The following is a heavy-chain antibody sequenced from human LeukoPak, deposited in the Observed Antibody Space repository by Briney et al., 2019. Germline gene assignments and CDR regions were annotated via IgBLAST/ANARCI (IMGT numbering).Heavy chain of an antibody. V-gene: IGHV3-23*01. D-gene: IGHD2-2*01. Sequence: GGSLRLSCAASGFTFSSYAMSWVRQAPGKGLEWVSAIRGSGGSTYYADSVKGRFTISRDNSKNTLYLRMNSLRAEDTAVYYCAKDEDIVVVPAAEYFQHWGRGTLVTVSS. CDR1: GFTFSSYA. CDR2: IRGSGGST. CDR3: AKDEDIVVVPAAEYFQH. J-gene: IGHJ1*01.